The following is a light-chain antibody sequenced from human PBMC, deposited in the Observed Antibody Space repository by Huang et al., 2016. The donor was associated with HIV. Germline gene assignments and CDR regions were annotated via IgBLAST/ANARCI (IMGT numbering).Light chain of an antibody. CDR3: QQRSSWPLT. CDR2: YAS. CDR1: QSVSSY. Sequence: EIVLTQSPATLSLSPGERATLSCRASQSVSSYLDRYQQKPGQAPRLLIYYASNRATGIPARFSGSGSGTDFTLTISSLEPEDFAVYYCQQRSSWPLTFGGGTKVEIK. V-gene: IGKV3-11*01. J-gene: IGKJ4*01.